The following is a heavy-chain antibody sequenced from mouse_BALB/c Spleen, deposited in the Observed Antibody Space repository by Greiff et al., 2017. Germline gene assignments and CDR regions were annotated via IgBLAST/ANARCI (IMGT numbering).Heavy chain of an antibody. D-gene: IGHD1-1*01. CDR2: ISYSGST. CDR1: GYSITSDYA. V-gene: IGHV3-2*02. Sequence: EVKLVESGPGLVKPSQSLSLTCTVTGYSITSDYAWNWIRQFPGNKLEWMGYISYSGSTSYNPSLKSRISITRDTSKNQFFLQLNSVTTEDTATYYCARGDNDSSLYAMDYWGQGTSVTVSS. CDR3: ARGDNDSSLYAMDY. J-gene: IGHJ4*01.